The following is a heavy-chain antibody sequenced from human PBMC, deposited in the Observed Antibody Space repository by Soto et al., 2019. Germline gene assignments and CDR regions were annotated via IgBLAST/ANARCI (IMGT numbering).Heavy chain of an antibody. V-gene: IGHV1-46*01. D-gene: IGHD3-9*01. CDR1: GYTFTSYY. J-gene: IGHJ5*02. CDR3: ATEPQDWLSLPLNWFDP. CDR2: INPSGGST. Sequence: ASVKVSCKASGYTFTSYYMHRVRQAPGQGLEWMGIINPSGGSTSYAQKFQGRVTMTRDTSTSTVYMELSSLRSEDTAVYYCATEPQDWLSLPLNWFDPWGQGTLVTVSS.